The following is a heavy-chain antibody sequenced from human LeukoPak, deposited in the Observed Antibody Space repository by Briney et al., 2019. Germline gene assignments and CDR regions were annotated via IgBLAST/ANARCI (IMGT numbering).Heavy chain of an antibody. V-gene: IGHV4-34*01. CDR1: GGSFSGYY. CDR3: ARDRYYYGSGSLSWFDP. D-gene: IGHD3-10*01. Sequence: SETLSLTCAVYGGSFSGYYRSWIRQPPGKGLEWIGEINHSGSTYYNPSLKSRVTISVDTSKNQFSLKLSSVTAADTAVYYCARDRYYYGSGSLSWFDPWGQGTLVTVSS. J-gene: IGHJ5*02. CDR2: INHSGST.